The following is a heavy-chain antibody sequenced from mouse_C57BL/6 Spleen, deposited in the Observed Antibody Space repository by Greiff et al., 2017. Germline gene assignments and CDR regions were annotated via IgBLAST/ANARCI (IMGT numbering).Heavy chain of an antibody. CDR3: AREEDSNYFDY. CDR1: GYTFTSYG. V-gene: IGHV1-81*01. D-gene: IGHD2-5*01. CDR2: IYPRSGNT. Sequence: VQLQQSGAELARPGASVKLSCKASGYTFTSYGISWVKQRTGQGLVWIGEIYPRSGNTYYNEKFKGKATLTADKSSSTAYMELRSLTSEDSAVYFCAREEDSNYFDYWGQGTTLTVSS. J-gene: IGHJ2*01.